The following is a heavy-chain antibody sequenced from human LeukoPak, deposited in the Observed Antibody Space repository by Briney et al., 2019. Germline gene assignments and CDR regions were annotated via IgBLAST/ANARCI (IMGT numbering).Heavy chain of an antibody. CDR3: AREKQDYYGSGRGVDY. Sequence: SETLSLTCTVSGGPVSSGSYFWSWIRQPPGKGLEWIGYIFYSGSTYSNPSLKSRVTISVDTSKNQFSLKLSSVTAADTAVYYCAREKQDYYGSGRGVDYWGQGTLVTVSS. D-gene: IGHD3-10*01. J-gene: IGHJ4*02. CDR1: GGPVSSGSYF. CDR2: IFYSGST. V-gene: IGHV4-61*01.